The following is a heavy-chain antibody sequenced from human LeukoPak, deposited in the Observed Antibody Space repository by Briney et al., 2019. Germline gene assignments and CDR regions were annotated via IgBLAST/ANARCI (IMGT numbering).Heavy chain of an antibody. Sequence: SETLSLTCAVSGGSISSSNWWSWVRQPPGKGLECIGEFYHGWNINYNPSLTSPVTISVDKSKNQFSLKLSSVTAADTAVYYCARNIVGANAFDYWGQGTLVTVSS. J-gene: IGHJ4*02. CDR1: GGSISSSNW. V-gene: IGHV4-4*02. CDR2: FYHGWNI. D-gene: IGHD1-26*01. CDR3: ARNIVGANAFDY.